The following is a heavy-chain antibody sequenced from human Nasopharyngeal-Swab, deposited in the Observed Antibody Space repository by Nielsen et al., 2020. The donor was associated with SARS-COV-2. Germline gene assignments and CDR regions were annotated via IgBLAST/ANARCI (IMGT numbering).Heavy chain of an antibody. CDR2: ISVYNGKT. D-gene: IGHD4-17*01. CDR1: GFTFNSYS. CDR3: ARDYGEYYWYLDL. Sequence: ASVKLSCQASGFTFNSYSISWLRQAPGQGLEWMGWISVYNGKTKYAQKVQGRVTMTTDTSTSTAYMELRNLSSDDTAVYYRARDYGEYYWYLDLWGRGTLVTVTS. V-gene: IGHV1-18*01. J-gene: IGHJ2*01.